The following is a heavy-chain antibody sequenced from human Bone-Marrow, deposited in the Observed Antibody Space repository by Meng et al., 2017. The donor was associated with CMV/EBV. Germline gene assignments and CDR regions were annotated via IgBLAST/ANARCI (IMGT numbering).Heavy chain of an antibody. Sequence: SYSWGWIRQPPGKGLEWIGSIYYSGSTYYNPSLKSRVTISVDTSKNQFSLKLSSVTAADTAVYYCARDQGWRSIVVVVAANAWFDPWGQGTLVTVSS. CDR1: SYS. J-gene: IGHJ5*02. V-gene: IGHV4-39*07. CDR3: ARDQGWRSIVVVVAANAWFDP. D-gene: IGHD2-15*01. CDR2: IYYSGST.